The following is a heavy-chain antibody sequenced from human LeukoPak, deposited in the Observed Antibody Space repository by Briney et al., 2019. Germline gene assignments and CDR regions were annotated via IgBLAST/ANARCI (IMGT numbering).Heavy chain of an antibody. D-gene: IGHD6-19*01. CDR2: IKRDGSEK. J-gene: IGHJ4*02. CDR3: ARLGPASSGWPESFDY. Sequence: GGSLRLSCAPSGFTFSRHGMNWVRQAPGKGLEWVANIKRDGSEKYYVDSVKGRFTISRDNAKNSLDLQMNSLRVEDTAVYYCARLGPASSGWPESFDYWGQGTLVTVSS. CDR1: GFTFSRHG. V-gene: IGHV3-7*03.